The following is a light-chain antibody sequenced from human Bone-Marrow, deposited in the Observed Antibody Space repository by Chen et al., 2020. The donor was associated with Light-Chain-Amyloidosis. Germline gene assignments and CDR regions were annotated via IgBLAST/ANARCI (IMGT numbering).Light chain of an antibody. CDR1: NIGSTS. CDR3: QVWDRSSDRPV. J-gene: IGLJ3*02. CDR2: DDS. Sequence: SYVLTQPSSVSVAPGQTATIACGGNNIGSTSEHWYQQTPGQAPLLVVYDDSDQPSGIPERLSGSNSGNTATLAISRVEAGDEADYYCQVWDRSSDRPVFGGGTKLTVL. V-gene: IGLV3-21*02.